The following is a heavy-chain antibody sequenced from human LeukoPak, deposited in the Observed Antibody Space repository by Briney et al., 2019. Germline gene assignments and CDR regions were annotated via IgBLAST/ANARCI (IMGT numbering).Heavy chain of an antibody. CDR1: GYTFTSYG. CDR3: ARDADYGDYGGNFDY. CDR2: ISAYNGNT. Sequence: ASVKVSCKASGYTFTSYGISWVRQALGQGLEWMGWISAYNGNTNCAQKLQGRVTMTTDTSTSTAYMELRSLRSDDTAVYYCARDADYGDYGGNFDYWGQGTLVTVSS. V-gene: IGHV1-18*01. D-gene: IGHD4-17*01. J-gene: IGHJ4*02.